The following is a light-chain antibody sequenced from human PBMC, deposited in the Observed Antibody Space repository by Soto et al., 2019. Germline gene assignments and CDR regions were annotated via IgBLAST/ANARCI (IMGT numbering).Light chain of an antibody. V-gene: IGKV2-28*01. J-gene: IGKJ1*01. CDR3: MQGLHSRT. CDR1: QSLLHSNGYNY. Sequence: DIVMTQSPLSLPVTPGEPAAISCRSSQSLLHSNGYNYLDWYLQKPGQSPQLLIHSGSYRASGVPDRFSGSASGTDFTLKISRVEAEDVGVYYCMQGLHSRTFGQGTRVEIK. CDR2: SGS.